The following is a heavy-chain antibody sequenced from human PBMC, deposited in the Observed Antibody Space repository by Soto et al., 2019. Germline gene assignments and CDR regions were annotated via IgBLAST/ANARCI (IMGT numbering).Heavy chain of an antibody. Sequence: GSLSLSCATSGFPFGGYSMILGRPAPGKGLEWVSAISGSGGSTYYADSVKGRFTISRDNSKNTLYLQMNSLRAEDTAVYYCAKDGRITIFGVAGYYYGMDVWGQGTTVTVSS. J-gene: IGHJ6*02. CDR1: GFPFGGYS. CDR3: AKDGRITIFGVAGYYYGMDV. V-gene: IGHV3-23*01. D-gene: IGHD3-3*01. CDR2: ISGSGGST.